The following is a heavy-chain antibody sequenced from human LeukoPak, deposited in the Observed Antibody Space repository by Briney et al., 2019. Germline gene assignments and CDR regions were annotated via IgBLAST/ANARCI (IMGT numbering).Heavy chain of an antibody. Sequence: PGGSLRLSCAASGFTFSSYEMNWVRQAPGKGLEWVSYISSSGSTIYYADSVKGRFTISRDNAKNSLYLQMNSLRAEDTAVYYCARDSTDIADYYYYGMDVWGQGTTVTVYS. CDR1: GFTFSSYE. V-gene: IGHV3-48*03. D-gene: IGHD5-12*01. J-gene: IGHJ6*02. CDR3: ARDSTDIADYYYYGMDV. CDR2: ISSSGSTI.